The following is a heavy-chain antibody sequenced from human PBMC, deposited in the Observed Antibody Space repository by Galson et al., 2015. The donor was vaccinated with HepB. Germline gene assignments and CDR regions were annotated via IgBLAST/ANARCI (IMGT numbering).Heavy chain of an antibody. D-gene: IGHD6-13*01. CDR1: GFPFSTYA. V-gene: IGHV3-30*18. J-gene: IGHJ4*02. CDR3: VKDRANSWAFDY. CDR2: TSHDGSDK. Sequence: SLRLSCAVSGFPFSTYAMYWVRQAPGKGLEWVAVTSHDGSDKNYVDSVKGRFTISRDNSKNTLYLQMYSLRAEDTAVYYCVKDRANSWAFDYWGQGSLVTVSS.